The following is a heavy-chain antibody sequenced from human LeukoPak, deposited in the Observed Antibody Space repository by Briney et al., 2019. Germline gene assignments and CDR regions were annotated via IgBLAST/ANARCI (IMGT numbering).Heavy chain of an antibody. Sequence: ETLSLTCTVSGGSISSYYWSWIRQPAGKGLEWVSAISGSGGSTYYADSVKGRFTISRDNSKNTLYLQMNSLRAEDTAVYYCAKGSEELLIDCSYWGQGTLVTVSS. J-gene: IGHJ4*02. V-gene: IGHV3-23*01. CDR3: AKGSEELLIDCSY. CDR2: ISGSGGST. CDR1: GGSISSYY. D-gene: IGHD1-26*01.